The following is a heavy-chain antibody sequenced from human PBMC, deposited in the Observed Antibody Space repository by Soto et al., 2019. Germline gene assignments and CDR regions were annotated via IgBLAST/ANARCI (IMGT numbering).Heavy chain of an antibody. Sequence: SETLSLTCSVSGDSISNLDFWAWIRQPPGQALEYIGYIYKSATTYYNPSFESRVAISVDTSKGQFSLNVTSVTAADTAVYFCARGRYCLTGRCFPNWFDSWGQGALVTVSS. CDR2: IYKSATT. V-gene: IGHV4-30-4*01. CDR1: GDSISNLDF. D-gene: IGHD7-27*01. J-gene: IGHJ5*01. CDR3: ARGRYCLTGRCFPNWFDS.